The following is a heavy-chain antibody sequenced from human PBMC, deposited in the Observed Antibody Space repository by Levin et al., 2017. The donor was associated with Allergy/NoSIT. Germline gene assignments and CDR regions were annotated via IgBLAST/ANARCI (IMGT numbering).Heavy chain of an antibody. CDR3: ATDVYGSGNFPEYFRH. CDR1: GFTFGDYT. V-gene: IGHV3-49*03. J-gene: IGHJ1*01. Sequence: PGGSLRLSCATSGFTFGDYTMSWFRQAPGKGLEWVGFIRSNTYGATSEYAASVQGRFTISGDDSKSIVQLNINRLKTADIAVYYCATDVYGSGNFPEYFRHWGQGTLVTVSS. CDR2: IRSNTYGATS. D-gene: IGHD3-10*01.